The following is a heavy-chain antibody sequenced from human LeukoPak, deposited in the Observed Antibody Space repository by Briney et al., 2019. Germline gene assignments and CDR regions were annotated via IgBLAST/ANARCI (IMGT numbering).Heavy chain of an antibody. J-gene: IGHJ4*02. CDR2: VYISECT. V-gene: IGHV4-4*07. CDR1: GFTFSDYY. D-gene: IGHD3/OR15-3a*01. CDR3: ARQHFLTSLLDS. Sequence: PGGSLRLSCAASGFTFSDYYMTWIRQPAGKGLEWIGRVYISECTNYNPSLTSRVTISLDKSKNQFSLNLSSVTAADTAVYYCARQHFLTSLLDSWGQGTLVTVSS.